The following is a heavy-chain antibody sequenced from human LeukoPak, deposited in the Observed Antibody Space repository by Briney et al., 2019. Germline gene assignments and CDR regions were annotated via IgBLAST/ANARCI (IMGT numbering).Heavy chain of an antibody. CDR1: GDSFTSYS. J-gene: IGHJ4*02. V-gene: IGHV5-51*01. CDR3: ARHPDAYYYGSGSYLPDY. Sequence: LGESLKISGKCSGDSFTSYSIGWVGQMPGKGLEWMGIIYPGDSDTRYSPSFKGQVTISADKSISTAYLQWSSLKASDTAMYSCARHPDAYYYGSGSYLPDYWGQGTLVTVSS. CDR2: IYPGDSDT. D-gene: IGHD3-10*01.